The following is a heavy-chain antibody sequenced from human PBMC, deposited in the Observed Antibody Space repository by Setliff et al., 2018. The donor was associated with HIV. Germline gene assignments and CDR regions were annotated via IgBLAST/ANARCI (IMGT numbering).Heavy chain of an antibody. J-gene: IGHJ3*02. CDR1: GFSFSSYW. CDR3: VKSKSDMEDAFDI. Sequence: GGSLRLSCAASGFSFSSYWMHWVRQAPGKGLVWVSHIYSDGSTTTYADSVKGRFTISRDNAKNMLYLQMNSLRAEDMALYYCVKSKSDMEDAFDIWGQGTMVTVSS. D-gene: IGHD1-1*01. V-gene: IGHV3-74*01. CDR2: IYSDGSTT.